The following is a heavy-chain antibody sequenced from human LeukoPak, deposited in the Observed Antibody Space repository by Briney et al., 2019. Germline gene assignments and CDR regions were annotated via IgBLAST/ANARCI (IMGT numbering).Heavy chain of an antibody. CDR2: IYYSGST. CDR3: ARHEHERIQLWLRSDY. V-gene: IGHV4-39*01. J-gene: IGHJ4*02. D-gene: IGHD5-18*01. Sequence: SETLSLTCTVSGGSLSSSSYYWGWIRQPPGTGLEWIGSIYYSGSTCYNPSLKSRVTISVDTSKNQFSLKLSSVTAADTAVYYCARHEHERIQLWLRSDYWGQGTLVTVSS. CDR1: GGSLSSSSYY.